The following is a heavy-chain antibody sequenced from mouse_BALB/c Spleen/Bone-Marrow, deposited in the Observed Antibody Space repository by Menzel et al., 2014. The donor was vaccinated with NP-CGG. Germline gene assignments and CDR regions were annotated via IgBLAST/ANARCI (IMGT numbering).Heavy chain of an antibody. CDR1: GYTFTSYV. D-gene: IGHD2-1*01. CDR3: ARRRVYGNYIYFDY. Sequence: EVHLVESGPELVKPGASVKVSCKASGYTFTSYVMHWVEQKPGQGLEWIGYINPYNDGTKYNEKFKGKATLTSDKSSSTAYMELSSLTSEDSAVYYCARRRVYGNYIYFDYWGQGTTLTVSS. J-gene: IGHJ2*01. V-gene: IGHV1-14*01. CDR2: INPYNDGT.